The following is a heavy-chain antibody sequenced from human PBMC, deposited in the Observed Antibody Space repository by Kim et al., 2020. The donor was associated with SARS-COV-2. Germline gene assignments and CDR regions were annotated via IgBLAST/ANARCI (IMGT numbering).Heavy chain of an antibody. CDR1: GGSISSYY. CDR2: IYYSGST. D-gene: IGHD6-13*01. J-gene: IGHJ6*02. Sequence: SETLSLTCTVSGGSISSYYWSWIRQPPGKGLEWIGYIYYSGSTNYNPSLKSRVTISVDTSKNQFSLKLSSVTAADTAVYYCARGAAGGYYYYGMDVWGHGTTFTVSS. V-gene: IGHV4-59*01. CDR3: ARGAAGGYYYYGMDV.